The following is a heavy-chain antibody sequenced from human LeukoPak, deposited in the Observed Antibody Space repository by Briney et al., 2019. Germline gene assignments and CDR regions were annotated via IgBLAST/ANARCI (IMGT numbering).Heavy chain of an antibody. Sequence: ASVKVSCKASGYTFTSYYMHWVRQAPGQGLEWMGIVNPSGGSTSYAQKFQGRVTMTRDTSTSTVYMELSSLTSEDTAVYYCARETGTARALDYWGQGTLVTVSS. CDR2: VNPSGGST. CDR1: GYTFTSYY. J-gene: IGHJ4*02. CDR3: ARETGTARALDY. D-gene: IGHD5-18*01. V-gene: IGHV1-46*01.